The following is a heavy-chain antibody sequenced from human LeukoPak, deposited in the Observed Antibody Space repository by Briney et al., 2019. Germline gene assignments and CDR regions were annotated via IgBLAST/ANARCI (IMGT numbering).Heavy chain of an antibody. D-gene: IGHD3-22*01. CDR1: GYTFTSYY. CDR3: ARGPYYYDSSGYYYVYGMDV. J-gene: IGHJ6*02. V-gene: IGHV1-46*01. CDR2: INPSGGST. Sequence: ASVKVSCKASGYTFTSYYMHWVRQAPGQGLEWVGIINPSGGSTSYAQKFQGRVTMTRDTSTSTVYMELSSLRSEDTAVYYCARGPYYYDSSGYYYVYGMDVWGQGTTVTVSS.